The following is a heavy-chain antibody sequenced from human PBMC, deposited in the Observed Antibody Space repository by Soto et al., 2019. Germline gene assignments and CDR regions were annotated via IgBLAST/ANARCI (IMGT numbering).Heavy chain of an antibody. CDR3: AKGAYSSSSGGDY. CDR1: GFTFSSYG. Sequence: VQLVESGGGVVQPGRSLRLSCAASGFTFSSYGMHWVRQAPGKGLEWVAVISYDGSNKYYADSVKGRFTISRDNSKNTLYLQMNSLRAEDTAVYYCAKGAYSSSSGGDYWGQGTLVTVSS. V-gene: IGHV3-30*18. CDR2: ISYDGSNK. J-gene: IGHJ4*02. D-gene: IGHD6-6*01.